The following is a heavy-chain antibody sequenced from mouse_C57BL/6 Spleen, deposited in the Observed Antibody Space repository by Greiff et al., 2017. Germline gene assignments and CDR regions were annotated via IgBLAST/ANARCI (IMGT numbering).Heavy chain of an antibody. J-gene: IGHJ2*01. CDR1: GYTFTSYW. CDR3: ARRGYYSKDY. Sequence: QVQLQQPGAELVRPGSSVKLSCKASGYTFTSYWMDWVKQRPGQGLEWIGNIYPSDSETHYNQKFKDKATLTVDKSSSTAYMQLSSLTSEDSAVYYCARRGYYSKDYWGQGTTLTVSS. D-gene: IGHD2-5*01. CDR2: IYPSDSET. V-gene: IGHV1-61*01.